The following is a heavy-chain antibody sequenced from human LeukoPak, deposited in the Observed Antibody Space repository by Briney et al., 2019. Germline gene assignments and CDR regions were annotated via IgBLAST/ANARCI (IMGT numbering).Heavy chain of an antibody. J-gene: IGHJ4*02. Sequence: GGSLRLSCAASGFTSSSYGMHWVRQAPGKGLEWVAVIWYDGSNKYYADSVKGRFTISRDNSKNTLYLQMNSLRAEDTAVYYCAREISRGVIKYYFDYWGQGTLVTVSS. CDR2: IWYDGSNK. CDR3: AREISRGVIKYYFDY. D-gene: IGHD3-10*01. CDR1: GFTSSSYG. V-gene: IGHV3-33*01.